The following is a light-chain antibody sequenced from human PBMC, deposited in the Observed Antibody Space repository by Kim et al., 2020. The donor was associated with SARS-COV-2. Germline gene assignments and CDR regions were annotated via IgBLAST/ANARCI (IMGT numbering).Light chain of an antibody. J-gene: IGKJ4*01. Sequence: DIQLTQTPSFLSASVGDRVTITCRASQGISSYLAWYQQKPGKAPKHLIYAASTLQSGVPSRFSGSGSGTEFTLTISILQPEDFATYYCQQLNSYLALTFGGGTKVDIK. CDR2: AAS. V-gene: IGKV1-9*01. CDR1: QGISSY. CDR3: QQLNSYLALT.